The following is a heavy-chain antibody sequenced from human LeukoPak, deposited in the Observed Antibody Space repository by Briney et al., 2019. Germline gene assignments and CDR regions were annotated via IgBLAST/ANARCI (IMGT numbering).Heavy chain of an antibody. CDR3: ARDPMRYSGGYDFWSGYHEYFQH. CDR2: ISNSSSYI. Sequence: GGSLRLSCAASGFTFSSYSMNWVRQAPGKGLEWVSSISNSSSYIYYADSVKGRFTISRDNAKNSLYLQMNSLRAEDTAVYYCARDPMRYSGGYDFWSGYHEYFQHWGQGTLVTVSS. V-gene: IGHV3-21*01. D-gene: IGHD3-3*01. J-gene: IGHJ1*01. CDR1: GFTFSSYS.